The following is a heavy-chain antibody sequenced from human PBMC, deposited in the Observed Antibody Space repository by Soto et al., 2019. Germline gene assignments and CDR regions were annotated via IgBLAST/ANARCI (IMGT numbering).Heavy chain of an antibody. CDR3: ARDRKGYAGPTAARLDYYYYMDV. CDR2: ISAYNGNT. D-gene: IGHD1-1*01. CDR1: GYTFTSYG. V-gene: IGHV1-18*01. Sequence: ASVKVSCKASGYTFTSYGISWVRQAPGQGLEWMGWISAYNGNTNYAQKLQGRVTMTTDTSTSTAYMELRSLRSDDTAVYYCARDRKGYAGPTAARLDYYYYMDVWGKGTTVTVSS. J-gene: IGHJ6*03.